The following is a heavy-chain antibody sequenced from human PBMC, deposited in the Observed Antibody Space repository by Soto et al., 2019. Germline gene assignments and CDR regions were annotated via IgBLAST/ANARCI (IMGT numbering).Heavy chain of an antibody. V-gene: IGHV3-74*01. Sequence: EVQLVESGGGSVQPGGSLRLSCAASGFTFNSYWVHWVRQGPGKGLVWLSRINMDGTRTNYADSVKGRFAISRDNAKNTVYLQMNSLGVEDSAAYYCARGGLGSYLLDYWDQGTLVSVSS. CDR2: INMDGTRT. CDR1: GFTFNSYW. D-gene: IGHD3-10*01. J-gene: IGHJ4*02. CDR3: ARGGLGSYLLDY.